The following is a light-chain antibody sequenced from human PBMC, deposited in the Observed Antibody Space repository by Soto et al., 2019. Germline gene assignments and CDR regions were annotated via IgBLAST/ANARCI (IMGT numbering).Light chain of an antibody. V-gene: IGLV2-14*01. CDR3: SSYTTSSSYV. Sequence: QSALTQPASVSGSPGQSITISCTGTSSDFGTYNYVSWYQQHPGKAPKLMIYVVSNRPSGVSNRFSGFKSGNTASLTISGLQAEDEADYYCSSYTTSSSYVFGTGTKLTVL. CDR2: VVS. CDR1: SSDFGTYNY. J-gene: IGLJ1*01.